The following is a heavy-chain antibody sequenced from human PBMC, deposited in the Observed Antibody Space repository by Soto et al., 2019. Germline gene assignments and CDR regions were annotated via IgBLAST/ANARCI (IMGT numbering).Heavy chain of an antibody. Sequence: EVQLLESGGGLVQPGGSLRLSCAASGVTFSNYAMNWVRQAPGKGLEYVSAIGTGGGTTYYADSVKGRFTISRDNSKTLVLLQIGSLTAENMAFYYGETVSSSGIRNFDPWGRGTLVTVSS. CDR3: ETVSSSGIRNFDP. D-gene: IGHD6-19*01. CDR1: GVTFSNYA. J-gene: IGHJ2*01. CDR2: IGTGGGTT. V-gene: IGHV3-64*07.